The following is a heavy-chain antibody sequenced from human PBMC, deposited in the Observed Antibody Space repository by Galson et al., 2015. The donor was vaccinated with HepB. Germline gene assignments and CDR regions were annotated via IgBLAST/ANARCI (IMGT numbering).Heavy chain of an antibody. J-gene: IGHJ6*03. D-gene: IGHD2-2*02. CDR3: ARARGYCSSTSCYTEGRYYYYYYMDV. V-gene: IGHV4-61*02. CDR1: GGSISSGSYY. Sequence: LSLTCTVSGGSISSGSYYWSWIRQPAGKGLEWIGRIYTSGSTNYNPSLKSRVTMSVDTSKNQFSLKLSSVTAADTAVYYCARARGYCSSTSCYTEGRYYYYYYMDVWGKGTTVTVSS. CDR2: IYTSGST.